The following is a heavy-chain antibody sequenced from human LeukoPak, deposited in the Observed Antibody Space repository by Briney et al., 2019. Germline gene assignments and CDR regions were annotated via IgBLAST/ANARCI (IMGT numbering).Heavy chain of an antibody. CDR1: GYTFTSYY. D-gene: IGHD2-21*02. CDR2: INPSGGDI. J-gene: IGHJ4*02. Sequence: ASVKVSCKASGYTFTSYYMHWVRQAPGQGLEWMGIINPSGGDIRYAQKFQGRVTMTGDMSTSNFYMEMSSLKSEDTAVCYCTRGRHIVTVTTNFDFWGQGTLVTVSS. V-gene: IGHV1-46*01. CDR3: TRGRHIVTVTTNFDF.